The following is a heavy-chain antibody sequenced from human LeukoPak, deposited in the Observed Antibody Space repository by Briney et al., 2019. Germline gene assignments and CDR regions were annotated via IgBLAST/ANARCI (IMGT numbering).Heavy chain of an antibody. V-gene: IGHV3-23*01. CDR3: ATYRQIEVPFEF. D-gene: IGHD1-1*01. J-gene: IGHJ4*02. Sequence: PGGSLRLSCAASGITFSSYGMSWVRQAPGKGLEWVSSISSTGGTTYYADSVKGRFTTSRDNSKNTLYLQMNSLRAEDTAIYYCATYRQIEVPFEFWGQGTLVTVSS. CDR2: ISSTGGTT. CDR1: GITFSSYG.